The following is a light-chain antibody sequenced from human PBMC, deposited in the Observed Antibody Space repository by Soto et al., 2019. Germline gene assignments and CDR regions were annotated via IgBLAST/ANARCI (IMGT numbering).Light chain of an antibody. CDR2: AAS. J-gene: IGKJ4*01. V-gene: IGKV1-9*01. CDR3: QQYGSSPLT. Sequence: ILLTQSPSSLSASVGDRVTITCRASQGIDTSLAWYQQKPGKAPKLLIYAASNFQSGVPSRFSGSGSGTHFTLTISSLQPEDFAVYYCQQYGSSPLTFGGGTKVEIK. CDR1: QGIDTS.